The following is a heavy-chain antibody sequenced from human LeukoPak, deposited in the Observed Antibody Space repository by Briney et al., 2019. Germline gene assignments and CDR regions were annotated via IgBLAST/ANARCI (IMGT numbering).Heavy chain of an antibody. Sequence: GGSLRLSCAASGFTVGSNYMSWVRQAPGKGLEWVSVIYSGGSTYYADSVKGRFTISRDNSKNTLYLQMNSLRAEDTAVYYCARDRPSSGYSYYYGMDVWGQGTTVTVSS. D-gene: IGHD3-22*01. V-gene: IGHV3-53*01. CDR2: IYSGGST. CDR3: ARDRPSSGYSYYYGMDV. J-gene: IGHJ6*02. CDR1: GFTVGSNY.